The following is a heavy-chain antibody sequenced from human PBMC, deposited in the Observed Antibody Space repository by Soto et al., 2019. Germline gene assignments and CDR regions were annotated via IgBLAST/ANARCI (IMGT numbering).Heavy chain of an antibody. CDR2: ISYHGRDK. CDR1: GFTFSNYG. J-gene: IGHJ4*02. Sequence: QVQLVESGGGVVQPGRSLRLSCAASGFTFSNYGMHWVRQAPGKGLEWVAVISYHGRDKYYAYSVKGRFTISRDNSKNTLYLEMNSLRAEDTAVYYCAKDHLMTTVTTVGYWGQGTLVTVSS. CDR3: AKDHLMTTVTTVGY. V-gene: IGHV3-30*18. D-gene: IGHD4-17*01.